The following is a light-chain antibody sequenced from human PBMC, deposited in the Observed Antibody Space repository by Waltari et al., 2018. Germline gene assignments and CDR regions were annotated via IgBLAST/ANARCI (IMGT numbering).Light chain of an antibody. CDR1: GSAVGSYNL. CDR2: GVS. CDR3: CSYAGSGTLV. J-gene: IGLJ3*02. Sequence: QSALTQPASVSASPGPSITISCTGSGSAVGSYNLVSWYQQHPGKAPKLMIYGVSKRPSGVSNRFSGSKSANTASLTISGLRAEDEADYYCCSYAGSGTLVFGGGTKLTVL. V-gene: IGLV2-23*02.